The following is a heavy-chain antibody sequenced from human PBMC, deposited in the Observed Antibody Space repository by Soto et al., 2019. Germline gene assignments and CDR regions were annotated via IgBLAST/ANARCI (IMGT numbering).Heavy chain of an antibody. J-gene: IGHJ6*02. D-gene: IGHD6-13*01. CDR2: INAGNGNT. Sequence: ASVKASCQASGYTFNSYAMHRVRQAHGQRFEWMGWINAGNGNTKYSQKFQGRVTITRDTSSSTPYMELSGLRSEDTAVYYCARGFAAAGYYYYGMDVWGQGTTVTVYS. CDR3: ARGFAAAGYYYYGMDV. V-gene: IGHV1-3*01. CDR1: GYTFNSYA.